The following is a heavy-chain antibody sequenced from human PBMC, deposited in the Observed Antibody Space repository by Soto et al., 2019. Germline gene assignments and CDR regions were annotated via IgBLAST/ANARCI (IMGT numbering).Heavy chain of an antibody. J-gene: IGHJ4*02. Sequence: GGSLRLSCAASGFTFSSYAMKWVRQAPGKGLEWVSLIGESGTPTYYADSVKGRFTISRDNSGNTLFLEMYSLRAEEAAVYYCTRRGCSTTGCYFNWGRGTLVTVSS. CDR2: IGESGTPT. CDR3: TRRGCSTTGCYFN. V-gene: IGHV3-23*01. D-gene: IGHD2-2*01. CDR1: GFTFSSYA.